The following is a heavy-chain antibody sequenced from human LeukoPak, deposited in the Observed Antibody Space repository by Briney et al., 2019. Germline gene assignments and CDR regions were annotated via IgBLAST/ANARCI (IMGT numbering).Heavy chain of an antibody. V-gene: IGHV3-7*04. Sequence: SGGSLRLSCAASGFTFSRFWMSWVRQAPGKGLEYVANIKEDGSEKYYVDSVKGRFTISRDNAKNSLSLQMSSLRVEDTAVYYCARDISPEKGQQLANWGQGTQVTVSS. CDR3: ARDISPEKGQQLAN. D-gene: IGHD6-13*01. CDR2: IKEDGSEK. CDR1: GFTFSRFW. J-gene: IGHJ4*01.